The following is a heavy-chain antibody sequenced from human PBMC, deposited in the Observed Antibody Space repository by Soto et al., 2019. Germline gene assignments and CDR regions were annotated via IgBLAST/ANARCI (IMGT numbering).Heavy chain of an antibody. J-gene: IGHJ6*02. Sequence: QVQLVESGGGVVQPGRSLRLSCAASGFTFTPYGMHWVRQVPGQGPEWVAVISYDGTIKHYADSVKGRFTISRDNSNNTLYLEMHSLRTEDTALYYCANDRAWQAGRYFYGMDVWGQGTTVTVSS. CDR3: ANDRAWQAGRYFYGMDV. D-gene: IGHD3-10*01. CDR2: ISYDGTIK. V-gene: IGHV3-30*18. CDR1: GFTFTPYG.